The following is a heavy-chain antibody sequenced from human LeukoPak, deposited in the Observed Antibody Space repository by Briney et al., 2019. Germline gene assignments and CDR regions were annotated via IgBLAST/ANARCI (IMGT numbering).Heavy chain of an antibody. D-gene: IGHD2-2*01. J-gene: IGHJ5*02. CDR2: INWNGGST. CDR3: ARDDGWRDIVVVPAAIGWFDP. Sequence: GGSLRLSCAASGFTFDDYGMSWVRQAPGKGLEWVSGINWNGGSTGYADSVKGRFTISRDNAKNSLYLQMNSLRAEDTAVYYCARDDGWRDIVVVPAAIGWFDPWGQGTLVTVSS. CDR1: GFTFDDYG. V-gene: IGHV3-20*04.